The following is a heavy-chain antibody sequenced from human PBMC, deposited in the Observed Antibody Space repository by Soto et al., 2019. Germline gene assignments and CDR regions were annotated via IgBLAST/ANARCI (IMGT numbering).Heavy chain of an antibody. D-gene: IGHD6-25*01. V-gene: IGHV5-51*01. J-gene: IGHJ5*02. Sequence: GESLKISCKGSGYSFTSYWHGWVRQMPAKGLEWMWIISPADCDTTYSPSFQGRVTISGGKSSSTAYLQWRSLKASDTAMYYCGRSGGYGLSLNWFYPCGKGTLVTASS. CDR3: GRSGGYGLSLNWFYP. CDR1: GYSFTSYW. CDR2: ISPADCDT.